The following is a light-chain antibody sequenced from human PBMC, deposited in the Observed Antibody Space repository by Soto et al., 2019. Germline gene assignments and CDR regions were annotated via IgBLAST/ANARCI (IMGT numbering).Light chain of an antibody. CDR3: SSYTSRSTLV. CDR1: SSDVGGYNY. V-gene: IGLV2-14*01. CDR2: EVT. Sequence: QSVLTQPASVSGSPGQSITTSCTGTSSDVGGYNYVSWYQQHPGKAPKLMIYEVTNRPSGVSNRFSGSKSGNTASLTISGLQAEDEADYYCSSYTSRSTLVFGTGNKVTIL. J-gene: IGLJ1*01.